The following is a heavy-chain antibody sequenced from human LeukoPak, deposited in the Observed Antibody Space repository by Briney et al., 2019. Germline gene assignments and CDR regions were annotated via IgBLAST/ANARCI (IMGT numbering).Heavy chain of an antibody. Sequence: GGSLRLSCAASGFTFSSHGMNWVRQAPGKGLEWVSFIYSGTTHYSDSVKGRFTISRDNSKNTLYLQMNSLRAEDTAVYYCARRAGAYSHPYDYWGQGTLVTVSS. D-gene: IGHD4/OR15-4a*01. CDR2: IYSGTT. V-gene: IGHV3-53*01. J-gene: IGHJ4*02. CDR1: GFTFSSHG. CDR3: ARRAGAYSHPYDY.